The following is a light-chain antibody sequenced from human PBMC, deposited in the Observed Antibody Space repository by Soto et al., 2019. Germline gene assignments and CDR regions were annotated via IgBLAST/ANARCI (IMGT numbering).Light chain of an antibody. V-gene: IGKV1-6*01. CDR1: QGIRND. CDR2: AAS. CDR3: LQDYSYPRT. Sequence: AIQMTQSPSSLSASVGDRVTITCRASQGIRNDLGWYQQKPGTAPKLLIYAASNLESGVQSRFSGSVSGTDFTLTINSLQPEDFAIYYCLQDYSYPRTFGQGTNVYIK. J-gene: IGKJ1*01.